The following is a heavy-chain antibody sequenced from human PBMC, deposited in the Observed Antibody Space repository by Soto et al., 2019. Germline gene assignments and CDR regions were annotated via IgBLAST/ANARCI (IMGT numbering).Heavy chain of an antibody. CDR2: INSDGSST. D-gene: IGHD1-1*01. CDR3: ARDAGVRYREGAFDI. Sequence: GGSLRLSCAASGFTFSSYWMHWVRQAPGKGLVWVSRINSDGSSTSYADSVKGRFTISRDKAKNTLYLQMNSLRAEDTAVYYCARDAGVRYREGAFDIWGQGTMVTVSS. J-gene: IGHJ3*02. V-gene: IGHV3-74*01. CDR1: GFTFSSYW.